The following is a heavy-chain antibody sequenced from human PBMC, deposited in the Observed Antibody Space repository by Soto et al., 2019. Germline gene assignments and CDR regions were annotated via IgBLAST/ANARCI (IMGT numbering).Heavy chain of an antibody. CDR1: GGTFSSYA. V-gene: IGHV1-69*12. CDR3: AGDGYYDSSGHPVGFDL. J-gene: IGHJ2*01. D-gene: IGHD3-22*01. CDR2: IIPIFGTA. Sequence: QVQLVQSGAEVKKPGSSVKVSCKASGGTFSSYAISWVRQAPGQGLEWMGGIIPIFGTANYAQKFQGRVTITAEESPSTAYMELSRLRSEDTAVYYCAGDGYYDSSGHPVGFDLWGRGTLVTVSS.